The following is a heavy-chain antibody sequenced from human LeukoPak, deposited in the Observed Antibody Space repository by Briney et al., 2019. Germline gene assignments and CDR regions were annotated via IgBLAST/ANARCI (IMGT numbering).Heavy chain of an antibody. CDR1: ELTFSNYA. CDR3: AKVAGSSGWYGGNAFDI. J-gene: IGHJ3*02. Sequence: PGESLRLSCAASELTFSNYAMSWVRQTPGKGLEWVSAISGGGDSTYYADSVNGRFAISRHNYKNTLYVQENSQIGEDAPVSLCAKVAGSSGWYGGNAFDIWGQGTMVTVSS. CDR2: ISGGGDST. V-gene: IGHV3-23*01. D-gene: IGHD6-19*01.